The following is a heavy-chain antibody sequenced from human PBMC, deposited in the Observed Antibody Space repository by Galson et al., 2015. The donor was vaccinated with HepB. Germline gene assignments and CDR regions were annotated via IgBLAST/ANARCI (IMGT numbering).Heavy chain of an antibody. J-gene: IGHJ4*02. CDR3: ARDLGYYDFWSGYYLSLPDY. CDR2: IKQDGSEK. V-gene: IGHV3-7*03. Sequence: LRLSCAASGFTFSSYWMSWVRQAPGKGLEWVANIKQDGSEKYYVDSVKGRFTISRDNAKNSLYLQMNSLRAEDTAVYYCARDLGYYDFWSGYYLSLPDYWGQGTLVTVSS. CDR1: GFTFSSYW. D-gene: IGHD3-3*01.